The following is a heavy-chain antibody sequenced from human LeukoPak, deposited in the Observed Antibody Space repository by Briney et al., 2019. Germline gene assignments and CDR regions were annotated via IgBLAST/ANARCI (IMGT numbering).Heavy chain of an antibody. CDR3: GKTTVGYSSGQKPAWPVDY. CDR1: GFTFGSHA. CDR2: IFGSGGSP. V-gene: IGHV3-23*01. D-gene: IGHD5-18*01. Sequence: GGSLRLSCEASGFTFGSHALYWVRQAPGKGLEWVAGIFGSGGSPHYADPVKGRFTISRDNSRNTVYLQINSLRAEDTAVYYCGKTTVGYSSGQKPAWPVDYWGQGTLVTVSS. J-gene: IGHJ4*02.